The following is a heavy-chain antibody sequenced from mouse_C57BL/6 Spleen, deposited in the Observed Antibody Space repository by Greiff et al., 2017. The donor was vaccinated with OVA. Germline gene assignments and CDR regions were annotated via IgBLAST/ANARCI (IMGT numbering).Heavy chain of an antibody. D-gene: IGHD1-1*01. CDR3: ARSPTVVATWYFDV. CDR1: GFSLTSYG. J-gene: IGHJ1*03. Sequence: QVQLQQSGPGLVQPSQSLSITCTVSGFSLTSYGVHWVRQSPGKGLEWLGVIWSGGSTDYNAAFISRLSISKDNSKSQVFFKMNSLQADDTAIYYCARSPTVVATWYFDVWGTGTTVTVSS. V-gene: IGHV2-2*01. CDR2: IWSGGST.